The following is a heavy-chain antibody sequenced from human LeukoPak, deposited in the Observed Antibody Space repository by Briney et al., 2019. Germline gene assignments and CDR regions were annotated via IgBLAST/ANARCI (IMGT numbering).Heavy chain of an antibody. V-gene: IGHV4-34*01. CDR1: GGSFSGYY. CDR2: IYYSGRT. CDR3: APLGLQHEIDH. J-gene: IGHJ4*02. D-gene: IGHD1-26*01. Sequence: SETLSLTCAVYGGSFSGYYWGWIRQPPGKGLEWIGNIYYSGRTYYNPSLKSRVTISVDTSKNQFSLKLSSVTAADTAVYYCAPLGLQHEIDHWGQGTLVTVSS.